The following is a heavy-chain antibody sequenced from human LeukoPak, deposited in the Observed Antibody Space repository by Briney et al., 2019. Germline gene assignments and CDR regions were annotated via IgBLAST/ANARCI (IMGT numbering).Heavy chain of an antibody. CDR3: MSYAGRSDDY. CDR2: ISSSYR. Sequence: GGSLRLSCAASGFTFSRYSMNWVRQAPGKGLEWVSSISSSYRYYADSVKGRFTISRDNAKNSLHLQMNSLRAGDTAVYYCMSYAGRSDDYWGQGTLVTVSS. V-gene: IGHV3-21*01. J-gene: IGHJ4*02. CDR1: GFTFSRYS. D-gene: IGHD3-16*01.